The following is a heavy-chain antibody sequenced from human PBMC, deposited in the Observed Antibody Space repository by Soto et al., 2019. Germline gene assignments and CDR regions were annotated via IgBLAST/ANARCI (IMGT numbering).Heavy chain of an antibody. D-gene: IGHD3-22*01. CDR3: ARFRSMRDISGFSASSYYGMDV. Sequence: SGPTLVNTTQTLTLTCTFSGFLLTTSGMSVTWVRQSTGKALEWLAYIDWDDEIFYSTPLKTRLTISKDTSKNQVVLALTNMDPVDTATYNCARFRSMRDISGFSASSYYGMDVWGQGTTVTVSS. CDR1: GFLLTTSGMS. CDR2: IDWDDEI. V-gene: IGHV2-70*04. J-gene: IGHJ6*02.